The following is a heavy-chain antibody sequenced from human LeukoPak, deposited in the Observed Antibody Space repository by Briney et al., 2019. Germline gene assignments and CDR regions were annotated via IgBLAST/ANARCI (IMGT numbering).Heavy chain of an antibody. J-gene: IGHJ4*02. D-gene: IGHD3-16*01. CDR2: ISGHTGDT. V-gene: IGHV1-18*01. Sequence: ASVKVSCKTSGYDFKTSGISWVRQAPGQGLEWMGWISGHTGDTHYAKRFQGRLTLTTDTSTSVAYLELSTLRSDDTALYFCAKGVGDSLSGPWFLQVWGQGTLVTLPS. CDR1: GYDFKTSG. CDR3: AKGVGDSLSGPWFLQV.